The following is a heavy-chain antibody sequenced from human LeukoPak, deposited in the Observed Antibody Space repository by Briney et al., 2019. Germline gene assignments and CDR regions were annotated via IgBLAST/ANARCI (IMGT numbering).Heavy chain of an antibody. D-gene: IGHD1-20*01. J-gene: IGHJ4*02. CDR2: INTNTGNP. Sequence: ASVKVSCKASGYTFTSYAMNWVRQAPGQGLEWMGWINTNTGNPTYAQGFTGRFVFSLDTSVSTAYLQISSLKAEDTAVYYCARGPYNWKQTYYFDYWGQGTLVTVSS. CDR1: GYTFTSYA. CDR3: ARGPYNWKQTYYFDY. V-gene: IGHV7-4-1*02.